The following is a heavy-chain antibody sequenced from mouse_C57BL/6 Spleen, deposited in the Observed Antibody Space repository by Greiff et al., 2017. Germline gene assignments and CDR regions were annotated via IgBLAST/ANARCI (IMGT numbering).Heavy chain of an antibody. CDR1: GYTFTSYG. V-gene: IGHV1-81*01. CDR3: ARDEDYYGSSYVYYFDY. Sequence: VQLQQSGAELARPGASVKLSCKASGYTFTSYGISWVKQRTGQGLEWIGEIYPRSGNTYYNEKFKGKATLTADKSSSTAYMELRSLTSEDSAVYFCARDEDYYGSSYVYYFDYWGQGTTLTVSS. CDR2: IYPRSGNT. D-gene: IGHD1-1*01. J-gene: IGHJ2*01.